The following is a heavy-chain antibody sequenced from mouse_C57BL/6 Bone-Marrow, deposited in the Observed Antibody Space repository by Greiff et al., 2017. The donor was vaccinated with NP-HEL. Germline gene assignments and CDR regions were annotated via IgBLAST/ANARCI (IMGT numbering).Heavy chain of an antibody. D-gene: IGHD2-1*01. CDR2: INPYNGDT. V-gene: IGHV1-20*01. J-gene: IGHJ2*01. CDR3: ARSKSIYYGNPYYFDC. Sequence: EVQLQQSGPELVKPGDSVKISCKASGYSFTGYFMNWVMQSHGKSLEWIGRINPYNGDTFYNQKFKGKATLTVDKSSGTAHMELRSLTSEDSAVYYCARSKSIYYGNPYYFDCWGQGTTLTVSS. CDR1: GYSFTGYF.